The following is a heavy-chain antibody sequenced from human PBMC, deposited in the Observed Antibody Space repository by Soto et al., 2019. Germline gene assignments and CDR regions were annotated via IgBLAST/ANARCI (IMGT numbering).Heavy chain of an antibody. V-gene: IGHV3-49*04. D-gene: IGHD6-6*01. CDR1: GFTFGDYA. CDR2: IRSKAYGGTT. Sequence: GGSLRLSCTASGFTFGDYAMSWVRQAPGKGLEWVGFIRSKAYGGTTEYAASVKGRFTISRDDSKSIAYLQMNSLKTEDTAVYYCTRVASIAAPFDYWGQGTLVTVSS. CDR3: TRVASIAAPFDY. J-gene: IGHJ4*02.